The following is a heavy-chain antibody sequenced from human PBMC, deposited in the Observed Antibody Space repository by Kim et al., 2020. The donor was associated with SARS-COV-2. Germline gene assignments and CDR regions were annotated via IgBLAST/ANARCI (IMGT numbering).Heavy chain of an antibody. V-gene: IGHV4-39*01. CDR1: GGSISSSSYY. J-gene: IGHJ4*02. Sequence: SETLSLTCTVSGGSISSSSYYWGWIRQPPGKGLEWIGSIYYSGSTYYNPSLKSRVTISVDTSKNQFSLKLSSVTAADTAVYYCARLEYYFDYWGQGTLVTVSS. CDR3: ARLEYYFDY. CDR2: IYYSGST.